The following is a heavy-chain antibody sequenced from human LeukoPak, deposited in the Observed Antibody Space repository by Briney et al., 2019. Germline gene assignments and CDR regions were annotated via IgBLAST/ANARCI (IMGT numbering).Heavy chain of an antibody. Sequence: GASVKVSCKASGGTFSSYAISWVRQAPGQGLEWMGGIIPIFGTASYAQKFQGRVTITADESTSTAYMELSSLRSEDTAVYYCAREGSSSSVGGAFDIWGQGTMVTVSS. J-gene: IGHJ3*02. CDR3: AREGSSSSVGGAFDI. CDR2: IIPIFGTA. D-gene: IGHD6-6*01. V-gene: IGHV1-69*13. CDR1: GGTFSSYA.